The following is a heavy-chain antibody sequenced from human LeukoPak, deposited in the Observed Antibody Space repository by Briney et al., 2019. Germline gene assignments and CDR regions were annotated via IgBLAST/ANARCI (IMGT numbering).Heavy chain of an antibody. J-gene: IGHJ4*02. CDR2: IYYSGSA. Sequence: PSETLSLTCSVSGGSIRGYYWSWIRQPPGKGLEWVAFIYYSGSANYNPSLKSRATISVDTSKNQFSLKLNSVTAADTAVYYCARHYGSGTYPLDYWGQGALVTVSS. D-gene: IGHD3-10*01. CDR3: ARHYGSGTYPLDY. CDR1: GGSIRGYY. V-gene: IGHV4-59*08.